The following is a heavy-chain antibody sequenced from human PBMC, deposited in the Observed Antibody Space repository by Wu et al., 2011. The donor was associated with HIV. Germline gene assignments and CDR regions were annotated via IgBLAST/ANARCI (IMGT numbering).Heavy chain of an antibody. CDR1: GHMFIGYY. J-gene: IGHJ3*02. V-gene: IGHV1-2*02. CDR2: INPNSGGT. Sequence: QVQLVQSGAEVKKPGAXVKVSCKASGHMFIGYYMHWVRQAPGQGLEWMGWINPNSGGTNYAQKFQGRVTMTWDTSISTAYMELSSLTSDDTAVYYCARGYCSGDDCYLPFDVFDIWGQGTMVTVSS. CDR3: ARGYCSGDDCYLPFDVFDI. D-gene: IGHD2-15*01.